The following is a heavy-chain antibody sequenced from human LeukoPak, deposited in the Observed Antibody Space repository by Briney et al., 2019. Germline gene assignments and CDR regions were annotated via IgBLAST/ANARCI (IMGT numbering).Heavy chain of an antibody. V-gene: IGHV1-69*05. D-gene: IGHD5-18*01. Sequence: ASVKVSCKASGGTFSSYAISWVRQAPGQGLEWMGRIIPIFGTANYAQKFQGRVTITTDESTSTACMELSSLRSEDTAVYYCARDSGRGYSYGYPLHFDYWGQGTLVTVSS. CDR3: ARDSGRGYSYGYPLHFDY. J-gene: IGHJ4*02. CDR1: GGTFSSYA. CDR2: IIPIFGTA.